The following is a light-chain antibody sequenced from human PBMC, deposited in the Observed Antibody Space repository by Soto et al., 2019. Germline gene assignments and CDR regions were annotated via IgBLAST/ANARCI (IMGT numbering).Light chain of an antibody. CDR2: GNR. J-gene: IGLJ1*01. CDR1: SANIGAGYD. CDR3: QPYDSSLSGYV. V-gene: IGLV1-40*01. Sequence: QCVPTQPPAVSGAPRERGTISCSRGSANIGAGYDVHWYQQLPGTAPKLLIYGNRNRPSGVPDRFSGSTSGTSASLPITGLQAEDEADYYCQPYDSSLSGYVFGTGTKVTVL.